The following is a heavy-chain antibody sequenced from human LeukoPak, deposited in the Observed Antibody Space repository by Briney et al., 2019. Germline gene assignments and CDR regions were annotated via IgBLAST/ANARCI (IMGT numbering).Heavy chain of an antibody. D-gene: IGHD1-26*01. CDR3: AREVGRGFDY. Sequence: ASVKVSCKTSGYSFNAYGITWVRQAPGHGLEWMGWIRPYSGDTNYAQRFQGRVTMTTDTSTSTAYMEVRSLRSDDTAVYYCAREVGRGFDYWGQGTLVTVSS. CDR2: IRPYSGDT. J-gene: IGHJ4*02. CDR1: GYSFNAYG. V-gene: IGHV1-18*01.